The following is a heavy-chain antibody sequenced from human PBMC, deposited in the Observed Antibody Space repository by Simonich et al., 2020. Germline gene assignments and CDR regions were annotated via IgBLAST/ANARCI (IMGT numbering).Heavy chain of an antibody. V-gene: IGHV4-39*01. Sequence: QLQLQASGPGLVKPSETLSLTCTVSGGSISSSSYYWGWIRQPPGKGLEWIGSIYYSGSTYYNPSLKSRGTIAVDTSKNQFSLKLSSVTAADTAVYYCARHAGFAFDIWGQGTMVTVSS. CDR3: ARHAGFAFDI. J-gene: IGHJ3*02. D-gene: IGHD6-13*01. CDR1: GGSISSSSYY. CDR2: IYYSGST.